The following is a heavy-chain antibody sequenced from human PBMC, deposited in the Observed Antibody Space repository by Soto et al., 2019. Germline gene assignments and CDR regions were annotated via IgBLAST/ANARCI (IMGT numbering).Heavy chain of an antibody. CDR1: GDSVSSNSAA. Sequence: PSQTLSLTCAISGDSVSSNSAAWSWIRQSPSRGLEWLGRTYYRSKWYNDYAVSVKSRITINPDTSKNQFSLQLNSVTPEDTAVYYCAKTLGTTLFSGGMDVWGQGTTVTVSS. D-gene: IGHD1-7*01. V-gene: IGHV6-1*01. J-gene: IGHJ6*02. CDR2: TYYRSKWYN. CDR3: AKTLGTTLFSGGMDV.